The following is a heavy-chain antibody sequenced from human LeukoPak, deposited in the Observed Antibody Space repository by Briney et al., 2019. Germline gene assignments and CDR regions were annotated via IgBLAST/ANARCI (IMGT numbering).Heavy chain of an antibody. CDR1: SGSISSGGYY. CDR3: ARALSPDLVGDY. J-gene: IGHJ4*02. V-gene: IGHV4-30-4*01. Sequence: SETLSLTCTVSSGSISSGGYYWSWIRQPPGKGLEWIGYIYYSGSTYYNPSLKSRVTISVDTSKNQFSLKLSSVTAADTAVYYCARALSPDLVGDYWGQGTLVTVSS. CDR2: IYYSGST.